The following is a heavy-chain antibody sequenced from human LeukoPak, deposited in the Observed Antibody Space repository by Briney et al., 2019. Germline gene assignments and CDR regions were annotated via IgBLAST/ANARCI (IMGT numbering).Heavy chain of an antibody. Sequence: GSLRLSCAAFGFTFSSYWMHWVRQAPGKGLVWVSRINSDGSSTSYAEPVKGRFTMSRDNAKNTLYLQMNSLRAEDTAVYYCASSGIAVAGTRYFDYWGQGTLVTVSS. CDR2: INSDGSST. V-gene: IGHV3-74*01. CDR3: ASSGIAVAGTRYFDY. CDR1: GFTFSSYW. J-gene: IGHJ4*02. D-gene: IGHD6-19*01.